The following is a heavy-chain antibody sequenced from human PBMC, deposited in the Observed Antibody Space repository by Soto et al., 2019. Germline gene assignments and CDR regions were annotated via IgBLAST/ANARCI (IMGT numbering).Heavy chain of an antibody. D-gene: IGHD1-7*01. V-gene: IGHV4-59*08. J-gene: IGHJ5*02. CDR3: ARQQDLPGTTYNNNWFDP. CDR2: IYYSGST. CDR1: GGSISSYY. Sequence: SETLSLTCTVSGGSISSYYWSWIRQPPGKGLEWIGYIYYSGSTNYNPSLKSRGTISVDTSKNQFSLKLSSVTAADTAVYYCARQQDLPGTTYNNNWFDPWGQGTLVTVSS.